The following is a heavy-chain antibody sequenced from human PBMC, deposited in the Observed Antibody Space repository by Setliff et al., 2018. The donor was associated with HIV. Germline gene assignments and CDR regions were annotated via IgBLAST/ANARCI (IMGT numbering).Heavy chain of an antibody. V-gene: IGHV3-73*01. CDR3: VRLYSSNWYETDD. J-gene: IGHJ4*02. CDR2: IRSKANNYAT. Sequence: PGGSLRLSCAASGFTFSSYGMHWVRQGPGKGLEWVGHIRSKANNYATAYGASVKGRFNISRDDSKNTAYLHMNSLKTEDTAVYYCVRLYSSNWYETDDWGQGTLVTVSS. D-gene: IGHD6-13*01. CDR1: GFTFSSYG.